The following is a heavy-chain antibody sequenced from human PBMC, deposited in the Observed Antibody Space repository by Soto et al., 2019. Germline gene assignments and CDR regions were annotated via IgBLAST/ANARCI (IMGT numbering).Heavy chain of an antibody. Sequence: SETLSLTCAVYGGSFSGYYWSWIRQPPGKGLEWIGEINHSGSTNYNPSLKSRVTISVDTSKNRFSLKLSSVTAADTAVYYCARGRYYYDSSGYDYWGQGTLVTV. D-gene: IGHD3-22*01. CDR2: INHSGST. J-gene: IGHJ4*02. CDR3: ARGRYYYDSSGYDY. CDR1: GGSFSGYY. V-gene: IGHV4-34*01.